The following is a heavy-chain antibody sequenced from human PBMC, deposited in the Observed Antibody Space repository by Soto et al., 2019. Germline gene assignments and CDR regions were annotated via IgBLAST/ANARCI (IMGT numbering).Heavy chain of an antibody. V-gene: IGHV3-30*03. CDR1: GFSFSSYG. J-gene: IGHJ4*02. D-gene: IGHD3-16*01. Sequence: LRLSCAASGFSFSSYGMHWVRQAPAKGLEWVAFISHDGSNDYYAGSVKGRYTISRDNSKNTVYLQMNSLRVEDTAVYYCATDANEYLWEYYFDFWGQGTLVTVSS. CDR3: ATDANEYLWEYYFDF. CDR2: ISHDGSND.